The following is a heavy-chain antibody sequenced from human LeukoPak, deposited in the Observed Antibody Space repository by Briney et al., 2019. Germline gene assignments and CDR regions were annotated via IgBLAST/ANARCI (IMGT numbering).Heavy chain of an antibody. V-gene: IGHV3-48*04. CDR1: GFTFSSYS. CDR3: AKDTSVVPAATYYYYYMDV. CDR2: ISSSSSTI. Sequence: GGSLRLSCAASGFTFSSYSMNWVRQAPGKGLEWVSYISSSSSTIYYADSVKGRFTISRDNAKNSLYLQMNSLRAEDTAVYYCAKDTSVVPAATYYYYYMDVWGKGTTVTVSS. D-gene: IGHD2-2*01. J-gene: IGHJ6*03.